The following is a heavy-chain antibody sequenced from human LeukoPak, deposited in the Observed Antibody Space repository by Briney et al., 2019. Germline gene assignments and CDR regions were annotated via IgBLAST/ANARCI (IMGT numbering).Heavy chain of an antibody. CDR1: GYAFTSYY. CDR2: IYPSGGST. J-gene: IGHJ3*02. CDR3: ARSTPRDSDAFDI. Sequence: GASVKVSCKASGYAFTSYYMHWVRQAPGQGLEWMGIIYPSGGSTRYAQKFQGRVTMTRDTSTSTVYMELSSLRSEDTAVYYCARSTPRDSDAFDIWGQGTMVTVSS. V-gene: IGHV1-46*01. D-gene: IGHD2-15*01.